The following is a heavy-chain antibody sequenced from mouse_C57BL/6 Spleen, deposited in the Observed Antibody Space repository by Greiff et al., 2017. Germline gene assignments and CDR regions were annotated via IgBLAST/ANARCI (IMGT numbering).Heavy chain of an antibody. D-gene: IGHD2-1*01. V-gene: IGHV1-72*01. CDR1: GYTFTSYW. Sequence: QVQLQQPGAELVKPGASVKLSCKASGYTFTSYWMHWVTQRPGRGLVWIGRIVPHRGGTKYNEKFKSKATLTVDKPSSTAYMQLSSLTSEDSAVYYCARSGAFYSFAYWGQGTLVTVSA. CDR3: ARSGAFYSFAY. J-gene: IGHJ3*01. CDR2: IVPHRGGT.